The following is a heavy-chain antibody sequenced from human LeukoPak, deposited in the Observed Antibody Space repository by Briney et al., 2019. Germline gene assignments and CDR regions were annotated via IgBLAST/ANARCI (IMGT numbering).Heavy chain of an antibody. J-gene: IGHJ6*02. CDR1: GYTFTSYY. Sequence: ASVKVSCKASGYTFTSYYMHWVRQAPGQGLEWMGIINPSGGSTSYAQKFQGRVTMTRDTSTSTVYMELSSLRSEDTAVYYCARDRYCSSTSPQSVYYYYYGMDVWGQGTMVTVSS. D-gene: IGHD2-2*01. CDR2: INPSGGST. V-gene: IGHV1-46*01. CDR3: ARDRYCSSTSPQSVYYYYYGMDV.